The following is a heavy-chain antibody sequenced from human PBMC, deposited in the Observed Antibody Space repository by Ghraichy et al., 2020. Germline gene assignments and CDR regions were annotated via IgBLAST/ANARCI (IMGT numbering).Heavy chain of an antibody. J-gene: IGHJ4*02. CDR3: ARAEYSSSWYDIPISTPSPVPNDY. D-gene: IGHD6-13*01. V-gene: IGHV1-2*02. CDR2: INPNSGGT. CDR1: GYTFTGYY. Sequence: ASVKVSCKASGYTFTGYYMHWVRQAPGQGLEWMGWINPNSGGTNYAQKFQGRVTMTRDTSISTAYMELSRLRSDDTAVYYCARAEYSSSWYDIPISTPSPVPNDYWGQGTLVTVSS.